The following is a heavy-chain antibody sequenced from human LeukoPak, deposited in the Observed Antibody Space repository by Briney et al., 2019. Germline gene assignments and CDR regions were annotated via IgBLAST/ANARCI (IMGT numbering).Heavy chain of an antibody. CDR1: GGSISSSSYY. CDR3: ARGEYYYDSSGYYSLDY. D-gene: IGHD3-22*01. CDR2: IYYSGST. J-gene: IGHJ4*02. V-gene: IGHV4-39*07. Sequence: SETLSLTCTVSGGSISSSSYYWGWIHQPPGKGLEWIGSIYYSGSTYYNPSLKSRVTISVDTSKNQFSLKLSSVTAADTAVYYCARGEYYYDSSGYYSLDYWGQGTLVTVSS.